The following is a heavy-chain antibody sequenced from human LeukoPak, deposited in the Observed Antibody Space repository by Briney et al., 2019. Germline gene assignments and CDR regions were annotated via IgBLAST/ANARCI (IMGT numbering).Heavy chain of an antibody. Sequence: ASVKVSCKASGYTFTSYGISWVRQAPGQGLEWMGWISAYSGNTNYAQKLQGRVTMTTDTSTSTAYMELRSLRSDDTAVYYCARVPYSSGWYTYYYYYMDVWGKGTTVTISS. CDR3: ARVPYSSGWYTYYYYYMDV. V-gene: IGHV1-18*01. J-gene: IGHJ6*03. CDR1: GYTFTSYG. CDR2: ISAYSGNT. D-gene: IGHD6-19*01.